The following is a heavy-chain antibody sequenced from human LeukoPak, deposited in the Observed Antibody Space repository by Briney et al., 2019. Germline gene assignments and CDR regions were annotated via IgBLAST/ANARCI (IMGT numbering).Heavy chain of an antibody. Sequence: GGSLRLSCAASGFTFSDYYMSWIRQAPGKGLEWVSYISSSGSTIYYADSVKGRFIISRDNAKNSLYLQMNSLRAEDTAVYYCARDTRGELLAFDIWGQGTMVTVSS. D-gene: IGHD3-10*01. CDR3: ARDTRGELLAFDI. CDR2: ISSSGSTI. CDR1: GFTFSDYY. J-gene: IGHJ3*02. V-gene: IGHV3-11*01.